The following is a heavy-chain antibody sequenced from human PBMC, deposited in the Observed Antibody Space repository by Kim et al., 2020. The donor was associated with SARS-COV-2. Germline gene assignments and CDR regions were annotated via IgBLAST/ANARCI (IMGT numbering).Heavy chain of an antibody. CDR2: ISYDGSNK. D-gene: IGHD1-1*01. Sequence: GGSLRLSCAGSGFTFSSYGMHWVRQAPGKGLEWVAVISYDGSNKYYADSVKGRFTISRDNSKNTLYLQMNSLRAEDTAVYYCAKDRGTGYYYYGMDVWGQGTTVTVSS. V-gene: IGHV3-30*18. CDR3: AKDRGTGYYYYGMDV. CDR1: GFTFSSYG. J-gene: IGHJ6*02.